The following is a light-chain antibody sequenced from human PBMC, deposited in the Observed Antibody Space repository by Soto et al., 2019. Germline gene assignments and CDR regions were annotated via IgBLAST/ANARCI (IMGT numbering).Light chain of an antibody. CDR1: QSVNVN. J-gene: IGKJ2*01. V-gene: IGKV3-15*01. CDR3: QQYNHWPPYT. Sequence: EVVLTQSPATLSLSPGERATLSCRASQSVNVNLAWHQQKPGQAPRLLIYGASTRAAGVPARFTGSWSGTECTLTISSLQSDVFAVYYCQQYNHWPPYTFGQGTKLEIK. CDR2: GAS.